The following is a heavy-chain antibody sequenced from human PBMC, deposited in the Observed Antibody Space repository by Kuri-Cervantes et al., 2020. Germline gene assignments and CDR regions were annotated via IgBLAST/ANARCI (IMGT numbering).Heavy chain of an antibody. CDR3: ARDPRPSGIAARPYFDY. V-gene: IGHV1-69*13. CDR1: GGTFSSYA. CDR2: IIPIFGTA. Sequence: SVKVSCKASGGTFSSYAISWVRQAPGQGLEWMGGIIPIFGTANYAQKFQGRVTITADESTSTAYMGLSSQRSEDTAVYYCARDPRPSGIAARPYFDYWGQGTLVTVSS. J-gene: IGHJ4*02. D-gene: IGHD6-6*01.